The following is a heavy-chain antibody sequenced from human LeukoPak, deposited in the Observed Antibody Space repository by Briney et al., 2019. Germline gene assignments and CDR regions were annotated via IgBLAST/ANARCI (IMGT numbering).Heavy chain of an antibody. J-gene: IGHJ4*02. CDR1: GFTVSSNY. V-gene: IGHV3-53*01. D-gene: IGHD6-13*01. CDR2: IYSGGST. CDR3: ARDMEAAAGKDY. Sequence: GGSLRLSCAASGFTVSSNYMSWVRQAPGKGLEWVSVIYSGGSTYYADSVKGRFTISRDNSKNTLYLQMNSLRAEDTAVYYCARDMEAAAGKDYWGQGTLVTVSS.